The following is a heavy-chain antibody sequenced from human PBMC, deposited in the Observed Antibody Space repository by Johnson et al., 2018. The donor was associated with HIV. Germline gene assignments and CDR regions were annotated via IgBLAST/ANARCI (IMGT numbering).Heavy chain of an antibody. CDR1: GFIFSSYA. Sequence: VQLVESGGGVVQPGRSLRLSCAASGFIFSSYAMHWVRQAPGKGLEWVAVIWYDGSNKYYADSVKGRFTISRDNAKKSLYLQMNSLRVEDTALYYCAKAIWGGGNLGMGAFDIWGQGTMVTVSS. CDR2: IWYDGSNK. CDR3: AKAIWGGGNLGMGAFDI. V-gene: IGHV3-33*03. D-gene: IGHD4-23*01. J-gene: IGHJ3*02.